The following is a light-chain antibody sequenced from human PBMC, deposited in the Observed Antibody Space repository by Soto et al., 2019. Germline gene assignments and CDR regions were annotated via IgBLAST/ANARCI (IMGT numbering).Light chain of an antibody. J-gene: IGKJ5*01. CDR1: QSVSSY. CDR3: QQGSNWPPIT. V-gene: IGKV3-11*01. Sequence: EIVLTQSPATLSLSPGERATLSCRASQSVSSYLAWYQQKPGQAPRLLIYDASNRATGIPARFSGSGSETDFNLTTSSLEPEDFAVYYCQQGSNWPPITFGQGTRLEIK. CDR2: DAS.